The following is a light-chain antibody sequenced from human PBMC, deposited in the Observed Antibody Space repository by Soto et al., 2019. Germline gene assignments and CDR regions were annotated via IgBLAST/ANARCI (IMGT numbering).Light chain of an antibody. J-gene: IGKJ4*01. CDR1: QDISSY. Sequence: DIQLTQSPSFLSASVGDRVTITCRASQDISSYLAWYQQKPGKAPKFLIYSASTLQRGVPSRFSGSGSATEFTLTISSLQPEDFATYYCQQVNGYPLTFGGGTKVEIK. CDR3: QQVNGYPLT. V-gene: IGKV1-9*01. CDR2: SAS.